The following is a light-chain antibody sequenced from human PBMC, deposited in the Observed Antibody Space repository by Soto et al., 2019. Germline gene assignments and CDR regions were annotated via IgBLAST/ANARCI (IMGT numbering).Light chain of an antibody. Sequence: QSVLTQPPSVSGAPGQRVTISCTGSSSSIGAGYDVHWYQLLPGTAPKLLIFGNSNRPSGVPDRFSGSQSGTSASLAITGLQAEDEADYYCQSYDSNLSAYVFGTGTKVTVL. CDR1: SSSIGAGYD. CDR2: GNS. J-gene: IGLJ1*01. V-gene: IGLV1-40*01. CDR3: QSYDSNLSAYV.